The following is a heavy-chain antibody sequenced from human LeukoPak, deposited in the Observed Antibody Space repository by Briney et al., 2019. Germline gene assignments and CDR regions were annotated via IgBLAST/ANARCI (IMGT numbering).Heavy chain of an antibody. CDR3: ARALGYCRRTSCDDAFDF. V-gene: IGHV3-30-3*01. J-gene: IGHJ3*01. D-gene: IGHD2-2*01. Sequence: GGSLRLSCAASGFTFSSYAMHWVRQAPGKGLEWVAVISYDGSNKYYADSVKGRFTVSRDNSKNTLYLQMNSLRAEDTAVYYCARALGYCRRTSCDDAFDFWGQGAMVTVSS. CDR2: ISYDGSNK. CDR1: GFTFSSYA.